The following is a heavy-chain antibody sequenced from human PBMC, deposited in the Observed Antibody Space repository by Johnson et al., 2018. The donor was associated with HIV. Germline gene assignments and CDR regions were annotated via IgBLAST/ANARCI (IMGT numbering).Heavy chain of an antibody. CDR3: ARAPHDAFDV. CDR2: IYSGGNT. J-gene: IGHJ3*01. Sequence: VQLVESGGGLIQPGGSLRLSCAASGLSVSYGYMTWVRQAPGKGLAWVSVIYSGGNTYYTDSVKGRFTISRDNYDNTMYLQMNSLRDEDTAVYYCARAPHDAFDVWGQGTMVTVSS. CDR1: GLSVSYGY. V-gene: IGHV3-53*01.